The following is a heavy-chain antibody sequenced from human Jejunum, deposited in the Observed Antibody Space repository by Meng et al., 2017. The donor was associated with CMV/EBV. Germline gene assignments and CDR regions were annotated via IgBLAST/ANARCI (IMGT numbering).Heavy chain of an antibody. CDR3: GRDHWGSPGD. CDR1: GFMFSDHW. J-gene: IGHJ4*02. Sequence: SCAASGFMFSDHWMSWIRQAPGKGLEWVANINVDGSATYYADFVKGRLTISRDNAKNSLYLQIKSLTVEDTVVYYCGRDHWGSPGDWGQGTLVTVSS. D-gene: IGHD3-16*01. CDR2: INVDGSAT. V-gene: IGHV3-7*01.